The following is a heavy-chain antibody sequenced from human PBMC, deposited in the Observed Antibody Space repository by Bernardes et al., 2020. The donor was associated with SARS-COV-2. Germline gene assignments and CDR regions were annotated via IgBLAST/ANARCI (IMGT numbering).Heavy chain of an antibody. CDR2: TSYDGNNK. V-gene: IGHV3-30*03. D-gene: IGHD5-12*01. J-gene: IGHJ4*02. CDR1: GFTFSDYV. Sequence: VWSLSLSCAVSGFTFSDYVVHWVRQAPGKGLEWVAVTSYDGNNKYYADSVKGRFTISRDNSKNTMYLQMNSLRPEDTAVYYCARDRSMIIVAELDFWGRGTLVTVSS. CDR3: ARDRSMIIVAELDF.